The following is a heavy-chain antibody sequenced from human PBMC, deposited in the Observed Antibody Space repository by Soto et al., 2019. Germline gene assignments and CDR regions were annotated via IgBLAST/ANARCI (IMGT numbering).Heavy chain of an antibody. D-gene: IGHD1-1*01. Sequence: EVQLVESGGGLVQPGGSQRLSCEASGFTVSSYWMHWVRQAPGKGLVWVSRISIDGSSTSYADSVKGRFTIASDNAKNKLFIQMYSLRAEDTGVYYCVRDLGMVSSKWSDNWSDYCCDPWGQGSLFTVGS. V-gene: IGHV3-74*01. CDR1: GFTVSSYW. CDR2: ISIDGSST. J-gene: IGHJ5*02. CDR3: VRDLGMVSSKWSDNWSDYCCDP.